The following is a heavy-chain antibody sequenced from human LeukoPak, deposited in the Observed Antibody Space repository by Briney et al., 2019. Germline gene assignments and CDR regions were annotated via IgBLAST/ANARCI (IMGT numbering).Heavy chain of an antibody. CDR1: GGSISSGGYS. CDR3: ARGPAAINPGVFLAHYYYYMDV. D-gene: IGHD2-2*02. Sequence: SETLSLTCAVSGGSISSGGYSWSWIRQPPGKGLEWIGYIYHSGSTYYNPSLKSRVTISVDRSKNQFSLKLSSVTAADTAVYYCARGPAAINPGVFLAHYYYYMDVWGKGTTVTVSS. J-gene: IGHJ6*03. CDR2: IYHSGST. V-gene: IGHV4-30-2*01.